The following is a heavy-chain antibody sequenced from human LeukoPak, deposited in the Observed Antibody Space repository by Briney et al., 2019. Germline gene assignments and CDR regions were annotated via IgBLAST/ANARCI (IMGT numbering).Heavy chain of an antibody. CDR2: ISAYNGNT. D-gene: IGHD3-10*01. Sequence: ASVKVSCKASGYTFTSYSISWVRQAPGQGLEWMGWISAYNGNTNYAQKLQGRVTMTTDTSTSTAYMELRSLRSDDTAVYYCARVRRNYYGSGSYYIYWGQGTLVTVSS. CDR3: ARVRRNYYGSGSYYIY. CDR1: GYTFTSYS. V-gene: IGHV1-18*01. J-gene: IGHJ4*02.